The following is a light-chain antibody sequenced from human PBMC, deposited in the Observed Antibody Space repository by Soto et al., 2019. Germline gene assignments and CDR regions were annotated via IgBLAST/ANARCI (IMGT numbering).Light chain of an antibody. J-gene: IGKJ4*01. V-gene: IGKV3-11*01. CDR2: GAS. CDR3: QQRSNWPSLT. Sequence: EIVLTQSPGTLSLSPGERATLSCRASESVSDNYLAWYQQRSGQAPRLVIYGASTGATGVPARFSGSGSGTDFTLTISSLEPEDSAVYYCQQRSNWPSLTFGGGTKVDIK. CDR1: ESVSDNY.